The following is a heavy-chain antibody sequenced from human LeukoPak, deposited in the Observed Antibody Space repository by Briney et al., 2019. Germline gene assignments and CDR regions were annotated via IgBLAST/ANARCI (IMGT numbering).Heavy chain of an antibody. Sequence: GGSLRLSCAASGLTFSSHAMSWVRQAPGKGLEWVSGISASGGSTYYADSVKGRFTIARDNSKNTLYLQMSNLRAEDTAVYYCAKGYYESSGYTFDYWGQGTLVTVSS. J-gene: IGHJ4*02. V-gene: IGHV3-23*01. CDR3: AKGYYESSGYTFDY. CDR2: ISASGGST. D-gene: IGHD3-22*01. CDR1: GLTFSSHA.